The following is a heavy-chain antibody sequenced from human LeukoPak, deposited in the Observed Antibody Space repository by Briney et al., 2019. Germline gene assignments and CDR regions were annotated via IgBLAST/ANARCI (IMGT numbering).Heavy chain of an antibody. V-gene: IGHV3-21*01. CDR1: GFTFGSYS. J-gene: IGHJ4*02. Sequence: AGSLRLSCAASGFTFGSYSMNWVRQAPGNGLEWVSSISSSRSYIYYADSVKGRFTISRDNAKYSLYLQMNSLRAGDTPVYYCASIGYCSSTSRYYFDFWGQGTLVTVSS. CDR3: ASIGYCSSTSRYYFDF. CDR2: ISSSRSYI. D-gene: IGHD2-2*01.